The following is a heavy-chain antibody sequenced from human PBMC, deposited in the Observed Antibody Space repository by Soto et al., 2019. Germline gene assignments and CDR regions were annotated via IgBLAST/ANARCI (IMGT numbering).Heavy chain of an antibody. CDR2: IYYSGST. CDR3: ARHVIEMAPFGY. Sequence: QVQLQESGPGLVKHSETLSLTCTVSGGSISSYYWSWIRQPPGKGLEWIGYIYYSGSTNYNPSLKSRVTISVDTSKNQFSLKLSSVTAADTAVYYCARHVIEMAPFGYWGQGTLVTVSS. CDR1: GGSISSYY. V-gene: IGHV4-59*08. J-gene: IGHJ4*02.